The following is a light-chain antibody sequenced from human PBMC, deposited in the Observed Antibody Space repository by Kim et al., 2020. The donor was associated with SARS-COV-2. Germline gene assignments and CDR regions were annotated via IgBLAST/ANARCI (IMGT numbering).Light chain of an antibody. J-gene: IGLJ1*01. CDR1: RVEDEY. CDR3: QAVNSGNDV. Sequence: SVGPAHTSSIAGNEERVEDEYSYWHQQEQGQAPVLFIYRDSNRATGMPERFSDSDSGNTATLTSSGTEAMDESYYYVQAVNSGNDVFGIGTKLTVL. V-gene: IGLV3-1*01. CDR2: RDS.